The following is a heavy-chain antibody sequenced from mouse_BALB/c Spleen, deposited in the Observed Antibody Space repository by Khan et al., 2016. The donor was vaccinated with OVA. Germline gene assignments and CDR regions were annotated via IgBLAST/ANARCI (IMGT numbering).Heavy chain of an antibody. CDR3: ASYRYDYCDY. V-gene: IGHV1-87*01. CDR2: IYPGDGDT. D-gene: IGHD2-14*01. J-gene: IGHJ2*01. CDR1: GYTFTSYW. Sequence: QVQLQQSGAELARPGASVKLSCKSSGYTFTSYWMQWVKQRPGQGLEWIGAIYPGDGDTRYTQKFKGKATLTADKSSNTAYMQLSSLASEDSAVYYCASYRYDYCDYWGQGTTLTGSS.